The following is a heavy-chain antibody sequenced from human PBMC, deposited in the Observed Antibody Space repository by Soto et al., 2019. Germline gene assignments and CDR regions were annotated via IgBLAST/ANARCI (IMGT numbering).Heavy chain of an antibody. V-gene: IGHV1-46*01. CDR3: ARVDYYGSGYYYYGMDV. CDR1: GYTFTSYY. Sequence: ASVKVSCKASGYTFTSYYMDWVRQAPGQGLEWMGIINPSGGSTSYAQKFQGRVTMTRDTSTSTVYMELGSLRSEDTAVYYCARVDYYGSGYYYYGMDVWGQGTTVTVSS. CDR2: INPSGGST. J-gene: IGHJ6*02. D-gene: IGHD3-10*01.